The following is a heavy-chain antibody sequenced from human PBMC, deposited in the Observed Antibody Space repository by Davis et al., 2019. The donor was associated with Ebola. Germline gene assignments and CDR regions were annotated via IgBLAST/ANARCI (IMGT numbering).Heavy chain of an antibody. CDR3: ARGVDYGFDI. Sequence: PGGSLRLSCAASGFTFSSYTMNWVRQAPGKGLEWVSSISSSSSSIYYADSLKGRFTISRDNAKNSVYLQMSSLRDEDTAVYYCARGVDYGFDIWGQGTMVTVSS. CDR2: ISSSSSSI. CDR1: GFTFSSYT. V-gene: IGHV3-21*01. D-gene: IGHD2-21*02. J-gene: IGHJ3*02.